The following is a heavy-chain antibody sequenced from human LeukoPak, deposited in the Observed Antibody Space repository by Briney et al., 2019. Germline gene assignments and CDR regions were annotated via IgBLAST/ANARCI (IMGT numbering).Heavy chain of an antibody. Sequence: SQTLSLTCTVSGGSVSSGSYYWSWIRQPPGKGLEWIGYIYYSGSTNYNPSLKSRVTISIDTSKNQFSLKLSSVTAADTAVYYCARDRVRGSSNPYFDYWGQGTLVTVSS. J-gene: IGHJ4*02. CDR2: IYYSGST. CDR1: GGSVSSGSYY. D-gene: IGHD1-26*01. V-gene: IGHV4-61*01. CDR3: ARDRVRGSSNPYFDY.